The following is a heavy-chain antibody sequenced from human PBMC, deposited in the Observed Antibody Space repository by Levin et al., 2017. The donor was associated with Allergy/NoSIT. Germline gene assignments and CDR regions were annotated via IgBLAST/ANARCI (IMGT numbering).Heavy chain of an antibody. CDR2: IYHSGST. J-gene: IGHJ2*01. CDR3: ARAERGDYYDSSGSIDWYFDR. V-gene: IGHV4-30-2*01. Sequence: SETLSLTCAVSGGSISSGGYSWSWIRQPPGKGLEWIGYIYHSGSTYYNPSLKSRVTISVDRSKNQFSLKLSSVTAADTAVYYCARAERGDYYDSSGSIDWYFDRWGRGTLVTVSS. D-gene: IGHD3-22*01. CDR1: GGSISSGGYS.